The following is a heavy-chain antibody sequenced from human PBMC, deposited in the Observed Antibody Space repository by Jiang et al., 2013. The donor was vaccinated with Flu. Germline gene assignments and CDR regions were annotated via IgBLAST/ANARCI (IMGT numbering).Heavy chain of an antibody. V-gene: IGHV1-2*02. Sequence: VQLVESGAEVKKPGASVKVSCKASGYLFTANYIHWVRQAPGQGLEWVGWINPHSGGTKYAQTFQGRVSMTRDTSPNTAYMDLRRLTSDDTAVYYCARDREDRLDLVDVPPXNWFDLVGPGKPGHRLL. CDR3: ARDREDRLDLVDVPPXNWFDL. J-gene: IGHJ5*01. D-gene: IGHD2-2*01. CDR1: GYLFTANY. CDR2: INPHSGGT.